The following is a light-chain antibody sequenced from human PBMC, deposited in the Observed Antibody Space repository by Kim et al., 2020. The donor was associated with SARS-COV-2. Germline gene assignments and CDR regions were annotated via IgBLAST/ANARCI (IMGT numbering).Light chain of an antibody. CDR2: DCS. CDR1: RSGIGGYKY. J-gene: IGLJ3*02. V-gene: IGLV2-14*03. CDR3: SSYTAASTWV. Sequence: GQSITNPFICCRSGIGGYKYVSWYQQHPGKPPNLLMSDCSKRPPGVSTRFSGSKSGNTAALTISGLQSDDEADYYCSSYTAASTWVCGGGTKVTVL.